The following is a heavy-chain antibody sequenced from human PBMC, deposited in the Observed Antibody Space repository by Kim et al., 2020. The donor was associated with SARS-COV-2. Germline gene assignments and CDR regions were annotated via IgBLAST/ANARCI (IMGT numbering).Heavy chain of an antibody. D-gene: IGHD2-2*02. CDR3: ARTCSSTSCYNGGFDY. CDR2: INAGNGNT. CDR1: GYTFTSYA. V-gene: IGHV1-3*01. J-gene: IGHJ4*02. Sequence: ASVKVSCKASGYTFTSYAMHWVRQAPGQRLEWMGWINAGNGNTKYSQKFQGRVTITRDTSASTAYMELSSLRSEDTAVYYCARTCSSTSCYNGGFDYWGQGTLVTVSS.